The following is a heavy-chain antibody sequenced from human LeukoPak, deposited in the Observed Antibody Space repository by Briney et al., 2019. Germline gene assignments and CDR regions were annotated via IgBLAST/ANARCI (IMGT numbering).Heavy chain of an antibody. CDR3: AKSRSGSANWALQIFDN. J-gene: IGHJ4*02. CDR2: INQDGSAI. D-gene: IGHD1-1*01. Sequence: GGSLRLSCAASGFTFSNYWMSWVRRAPGKGLEWVANINQDGSAIYYVGSVRGRFTASRDNDKNSVLLQMKSLRAEDTAVYYCAKSRSGSANWALQIFDNWGQGTLVTVSS. V-gene: IGHV3-7*01. CDR1: GFTFSNYW.